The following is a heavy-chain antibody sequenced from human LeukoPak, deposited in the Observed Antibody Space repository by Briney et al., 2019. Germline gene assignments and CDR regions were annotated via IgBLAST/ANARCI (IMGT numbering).Heavy chain of an antibody. CDR2: ISGSGGST. J-gene: IGHJ4*02. D-gene: IGHD3-10*01. Sequence: GGSLRLSCAASGFTFSSYAMSWVRQAPGKGLEWVSAISGSGGSTYYADSVKGRFTISRDNSKNTLYLQMNSLRAEDTAVYYCAKVFSRFGELLYFDYWGQGTLVTVSS. CDR3: AKVFSRFGELLYFDY. V-gene: IGHV3-23*01. CDR1: GFTFSSYA.